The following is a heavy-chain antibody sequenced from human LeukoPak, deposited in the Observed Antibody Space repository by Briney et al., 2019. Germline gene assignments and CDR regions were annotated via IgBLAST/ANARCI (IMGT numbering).Heavy chain of an antibody. D-gene: IGHD6-13*01. Sequence: PGGSLRLSCAASGFTFSSYSMNWVRQAPGKGLEWVSSISSSSSYIYYADSVKGRFTISRDNAKNSLYLQMNSPRAEDTAVYYCARDQGSSSHFDYWGQGTLVTVSS. V-gene: IGHV3-21*01. CDR1: GFTFSSYS. J-gene: IGHJ4*02. CDR3: ARDQGSSSHFDY. CDR2: ISSSSSYI.